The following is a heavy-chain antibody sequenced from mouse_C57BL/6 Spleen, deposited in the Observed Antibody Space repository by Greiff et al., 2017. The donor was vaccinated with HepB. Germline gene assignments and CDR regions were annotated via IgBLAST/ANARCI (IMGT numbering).Heavy chain of an antibody. D-gene: IGHD2-4*01. J-gene: IGHJ4*01. Sequence: VQLQQSGAELVKPGASVKMSCKASGYTFTSYWITWVKQRPGQGLEWIGDIYPGSGSTNYNEKFKSKATLTVDTSSSTAYMQLSSLTSEDSAVYYCASIYYDYDLYAMDYWGQGTSVTVSS. CDR1: GYTFTSYW. CDR2: IYPGSGST. V-gene: IGHV1-55*01. CDR3: ASIYYDYDLYAMDY.